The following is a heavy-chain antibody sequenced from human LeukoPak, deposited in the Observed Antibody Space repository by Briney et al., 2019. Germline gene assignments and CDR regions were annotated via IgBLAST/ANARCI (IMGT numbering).Heavy chain of an antibody. D-gene: IGHD4-17*01. V-gene: IGHV3-23*01. J-gene: IGHJ4*02. Sequence: GGSLRLSCAASGFTFSSYAMSWVRQAPGKGLEWVSGISGSGGSTNYADSVKGRFTISRDNSKNTLYLQMNSLRAEDTAEYFCAKAMRLTTMTTGDNTDYWGQGTLVAVSS. CDR1: GFTFSSYA. CDR3: AKAMRLTTMTTGDNTDY. CDR2: ISGSGGST.